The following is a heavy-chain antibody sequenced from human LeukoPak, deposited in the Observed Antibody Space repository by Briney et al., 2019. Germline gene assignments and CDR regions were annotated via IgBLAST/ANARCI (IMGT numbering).Heavy chain of an antibody. J-gene: IGHJ4*02. D-gene: IGHD1-26*01. CDR2: MNPNSGNT. V-gene: IGHV1-8*01. Sequence: ASVKVSCKASGYTFTSYDINWVRQATGQGLEWMGWMNPNSGNTGYAQKFQGRVTMTRNTSISTAYMELSSLRSEDTAVYYCARTSDSGSYLDYHFDYWGQGTLVTVSS. CDR1: GYTFTSYD. CDR3: ARTSDSGSYLDYHFDY.